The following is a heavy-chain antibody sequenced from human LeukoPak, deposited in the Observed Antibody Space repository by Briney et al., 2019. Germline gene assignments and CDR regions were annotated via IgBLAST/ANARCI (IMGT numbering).Heavy chain of an antibody. J-gene: IGHJ4*02. CDR2: ISYDGSNL. CDR3: AENHDERGLDH. CDR1: GFTFSSYA. D-gene: IGHD1-1*01. Sequence: RGSLRLSCAASGFTFSSYAMSWVRQAPGKGLEWVALISYDGSNLYYADSVKGRFTISRDNSKNTLYLQMNSLRAEDTAVYYCAENHDERGLDHWGQGTLVTVSS. V-gene: IGHV3-30*18.